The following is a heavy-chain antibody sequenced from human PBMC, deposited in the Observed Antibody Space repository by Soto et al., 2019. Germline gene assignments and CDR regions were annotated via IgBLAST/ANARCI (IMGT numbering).Heavy chain of an antibody. Sequence: SVKVSCKASGYTFTGYYMHWVRQAPGQGLEWMGWINPNSGGTNYAQKFQGRVTMTRDTSISTAYMELSRLRSDDTAVYYCARDPPDYYDSSGYRDDYWGQGTLVTVSS. CDR2: INPNSGGT. CDR1: GYTFTGYY. V-gene: IGHV1-2*02. J-gene: IGHJ4*02. CDR3: ARDPPDYYDSSGYRDDY. D-gene: IGHD3-22*01.